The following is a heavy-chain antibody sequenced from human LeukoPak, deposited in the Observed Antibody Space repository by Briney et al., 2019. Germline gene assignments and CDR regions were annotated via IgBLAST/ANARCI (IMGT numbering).Heavy chain of an antibody. J-gene: IGHJ4*02. CDR1: EFTFSTYP. CDR3: ANLNSGYATDF. CDR2: ISDGAATT. V-gene: IGHV3-23*01. D-gene: IGHD5-12*01. Sequence: GGSLRLSCAASEFTFSTYPMSWVRQASGKGLEWVSLISDGAATTYYADSVKGRFTISRDNSKNTLYLQMISLRAGDTAVYYCANLNSGYATDFWGQGTLVTVSS.